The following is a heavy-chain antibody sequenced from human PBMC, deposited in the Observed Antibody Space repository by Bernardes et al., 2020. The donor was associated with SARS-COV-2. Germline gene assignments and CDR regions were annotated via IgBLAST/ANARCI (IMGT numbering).Heavy chain of an antibody. Sequence: SETLSLTCAVYGGSFSGYYWSWIRQPPGKGLEWIGEINQSGKTNYNPSLKSRVSISVDTSKNQFSLKMSSVTAADTAVYYCARGPRYTAMVKYYYYYYGMDVWGQGTTVTVS. CDR1: GGSFSGYY. CDR3: ARGPRYTAMVKYYYYYYGMDV. J-gene: IGHJ6*02. V-gene: IGHV4-34*01. D-gene: IGHD5-18*01. CDR2: INQSGKT.